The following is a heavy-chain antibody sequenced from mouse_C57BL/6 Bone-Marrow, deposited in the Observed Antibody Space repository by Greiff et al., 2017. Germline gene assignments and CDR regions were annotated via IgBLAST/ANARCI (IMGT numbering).Heavy chain of an antibody. CDR2: INPSSGYT. V-gene: IGHV1-4*01. D-gene: IGHD1-1*01. CDR3: ARGYGSSYEFAY. Sequence: VQLQQSGAELARPGASVKMSCKASGYTFTSYTMHWVKQRPGQGLEWIGYINPSSGYTKYNQKFKDKATLTVDKSSSTAYMQLSSLTSEDSAVYYCARGYGSSYEFAYWGQGTLVTVSA. CDR1: GYTFTSYT. J-gene: IGHJ3*01.